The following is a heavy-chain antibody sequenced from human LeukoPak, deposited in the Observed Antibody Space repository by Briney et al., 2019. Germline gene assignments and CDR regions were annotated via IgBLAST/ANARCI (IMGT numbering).Heavy chain of an antibody. Sequence: PSETLSLTCTVSGGSISGYYWSWIRQPPGKGLEWIGYIYYSGSTNYNPSLKSRLTISVDTSKNQFSLKLSSVTAADTAVYYCARDVYSSGWRMYYFDYWGQGTLVTVSS. CDR1: GGSISGYY. CDR3: ARDVYSSGWRMYYFDY. D-gene: IGHD6-19*01. J-gene: IGHJ4*02. CDR2: IYYSGST. V-gene: IGHV4-59*12.